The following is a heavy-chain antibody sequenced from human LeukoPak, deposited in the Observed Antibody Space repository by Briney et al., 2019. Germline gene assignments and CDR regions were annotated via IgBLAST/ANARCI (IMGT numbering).Heavy chain of an antibody. CDR2: IKSKTDGGTT. CDR1: GFTFSNAW. V-gene: IGHV3-15*01. J-gene: IGHJ4*02. Sequence: GGSLRLSCAASGFTFSNAWMSWVRQAPGKGLEWVGRIKSKTDGGTTDYAAPVKGRFTISRDDSKNTLYLQMNSLKTEDTAVYYCTTELRAAGTIDYWGQGTLVTVSS. CDR3: TTELRAAGTIDY. D-gene: IGHD6-13*01.